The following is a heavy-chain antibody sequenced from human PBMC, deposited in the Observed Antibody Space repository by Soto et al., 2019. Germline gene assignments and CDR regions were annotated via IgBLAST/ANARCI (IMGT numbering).Heavy chain of an antibody. CDR1: GFIFSNYA. CDR3: ARESEDLSSNLDY. J-gene: IGHJ4*02. Sequence: GGSLSLSCTAAGFIFSNYAMCWVRKAPGKGLEWVASISSTTNYIYYGESLKGRLTISRDNAKNSMYLQMNTLRAEDTAVYYCARESEDLSSNLDYWGQGTLVTVSS. V-gene: IGHV3-21*06. CDR2: ISSTTNYI.